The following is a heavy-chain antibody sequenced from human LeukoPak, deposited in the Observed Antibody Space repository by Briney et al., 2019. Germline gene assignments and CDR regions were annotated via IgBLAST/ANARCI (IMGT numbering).Heavy chain of an antibody. Sequence: QPGGSLRLSCAASGFTFSSYAMHWVRQPPGKGLEWMAVISNDGMRKFHAESVKGRFTISRDNSRNTLYLQMDSLTAEDTAVYYCARRRDGYNPELDYWGQGTLVTVSS. D-gene: IGHD5-24*01. CDR2: ISNDGMRK. V-gene: IGHV3-30*19. J-gene: IGHJ4*02. CDR1: GFTFSSYA. CDR3: ARRRDGYNPELDY.